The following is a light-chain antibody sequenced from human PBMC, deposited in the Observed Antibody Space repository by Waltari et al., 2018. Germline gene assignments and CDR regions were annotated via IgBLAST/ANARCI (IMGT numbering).Light chain of an antibody. J-gene: IGKJ1*01. CDR1: HSVNIY. Sequence: IVLTQSPGTLSLSPGETATLSCRASHSVNIYLAWYQQKPGPAPRLLIYHTSTRAAGIPDRFSGSGSGTDFSLTISRLEPEDFAVYYCQHYLRLPATFGQGTTVEI. CDR2: HTS. V-gene: IGKV3-20*01. CDR3: QHYLRLPAT.